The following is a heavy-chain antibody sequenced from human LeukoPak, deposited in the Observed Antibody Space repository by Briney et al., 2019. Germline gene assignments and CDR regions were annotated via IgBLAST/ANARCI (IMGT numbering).Heavy chain of an antibody. J-gene: IGHJ4*02. Sequence: GGSLRLSCAASGFTFSSYAMSWVRQAPGKGLEWVSAVSDSGGSTYYADSVKGRFTISRDNARNSLYLQMNSLRAEDTAVYYCASGCSSTSCYAGWGQGTLVTVSS. CDR2: VSDSGGST. D-gene: IGHD2-2*01. V-gene: IGHV3-23*01. CDR1: GFTFSSYA. CDR3: ASGCSSTSCYAG.